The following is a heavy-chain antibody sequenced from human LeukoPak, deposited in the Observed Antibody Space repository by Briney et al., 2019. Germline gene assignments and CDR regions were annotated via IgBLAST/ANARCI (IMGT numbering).Heavy chain of an antibody. D-gene: IGHD3-10*01. V-gene: IGHV3-21*01. CDR3: ARDTIWFGGGEFDY. Sequence: PGGSLRLSCAASGFTFSSYNMNWVRQALGKGLEWVSSISSSSYIYYADSVKGRFTISRDNAENSLYLQMNSLRAEDTAVYYCARDTIWFGGGEFDYWGQGTLVTVSS. CDR1: GFTFSSYN. J-gene: IGHJ4*02. CDR2: ISSSSYI.